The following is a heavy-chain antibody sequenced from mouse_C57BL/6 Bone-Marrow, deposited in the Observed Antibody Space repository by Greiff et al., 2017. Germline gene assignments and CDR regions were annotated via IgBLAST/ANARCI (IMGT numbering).Heavy chain of an antibody. CDR3: TTWGGTATFYYFDY. D-gene: IGHD3-1*01. CDR2: IDPENGDT. CDR1: GFNIKDDY. V-gene: IGHV14-4*01. Sequence: EVQLQQSGAELVRPGASVKLSCTASGFNIKDDYMHWVKQRPEQGLEWIGWIDPENGDTEYASKFQGKATITADTSSNTAYLQLSSLTSEDTAVYYCTTWGGTATFYYFDYWGQGTTLTVSS. J-gene: IGHJ2*01.